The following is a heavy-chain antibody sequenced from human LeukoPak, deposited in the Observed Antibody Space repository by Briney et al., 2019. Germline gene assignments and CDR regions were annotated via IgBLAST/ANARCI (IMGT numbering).Heavy chain of an antibody. Sequence: GGSLRLSCGASGFTFRTYAMSWVRQAPGKGLEWVSGISDGGGRTFYAESVKGRFTVSRDNSKNTLYLRMNSLRAEDTAIYYCTKNQILDDTGSSYAYWGQGTLVTVSS. J-gene: IGHJ4*02. CDR2: ISDGGGRT. D-gene: IGHD6-6*01. CDR3: TKNQILDDTGSSYAY. CDR1: GFTFRTYA. V-gene: IGHV3-23*01.